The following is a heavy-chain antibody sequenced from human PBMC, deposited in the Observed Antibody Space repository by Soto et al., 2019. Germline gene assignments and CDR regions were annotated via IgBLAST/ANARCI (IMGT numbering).Heavy chain of an antibody. CDR1: GDSVSSNSAA. J-gene: IGHJ4*02. V-gene: IGHV6-1*01. Sequence: SQTLSLTCAISGDSVSSNSAAWNCIRQSPSRGLEWLGRTYYRSKWYNDYAVSVKSRITINPDTSKNQFSLQLNSVTPEDTAVYYCAREDTWYSSGSHDYWGQGTLVTVSS. CDR3: AREDTWYSSGSHDY. D-gene: IGHD6-19*01. CDR2: TYYRSKWYN.